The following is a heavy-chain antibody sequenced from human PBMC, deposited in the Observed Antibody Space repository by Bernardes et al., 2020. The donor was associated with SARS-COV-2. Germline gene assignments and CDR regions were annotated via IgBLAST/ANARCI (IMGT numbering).Heavy chain of an antibody. CDR1: GFSLSANGMR. CDR3: AWVNGGTYLDY. J-gene: IGHJ4*02. CDR2: IDWDDDK. V-gene: IGHV2-70*04. Sequence: SGPTLVKPTQTLTLTCTVSGFSLSANGMRVSWIRQPPGKALQWLARIDWDDDKFYSTSLKTRLTISKDTSNSQVVLRMTNMDPVDTGTYYCAWVNGGTYLDYWGQGALVTVSS. D-gene: IGHD2-8*01.